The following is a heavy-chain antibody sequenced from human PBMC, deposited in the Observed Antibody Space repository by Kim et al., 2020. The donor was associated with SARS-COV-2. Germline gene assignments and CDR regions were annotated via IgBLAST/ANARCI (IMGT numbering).Heavy chain of an antibody. CDR3: ASIVATTKNWYFDL. J-gene: IGHJ2*01. Sequence: SETLSLTCTVSGGSISSGGYYWSWIRQHPGKGLEWIGYIYYSGSTYYNPSLKSRVTISVDTTKNQFSLKLSSVTAADTAVYYCASIVATTKNWYFDLWGRGTLVTVSS. CDR2: IYYSGST. CDR1: GGSISSGGYY. D-gene: IGHD5-12*01. V-gene: IGHV4-31*03.